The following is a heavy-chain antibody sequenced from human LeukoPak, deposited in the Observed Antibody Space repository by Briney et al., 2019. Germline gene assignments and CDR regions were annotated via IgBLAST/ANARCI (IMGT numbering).Heavy chain of an antibody. CDR1: GFTFSSYG. V-gene: IGHV3-30*18. D-gene: IGHD3-22*01. Sequence: PGRSLRLSCAASGFTFSSYGMRWVRQAPGKGLEWVAVISYDGSNKYYADSVKGRFTISRDNSKNTLYLQMNSLRAEDTAVYYCAKDSSGYYPYYFDYWGQGTLVTVSS. CDR2: ISYDGSNK. J-gene: IGHJ4*02. CDR3: AKDSSGYYPYYFDY.